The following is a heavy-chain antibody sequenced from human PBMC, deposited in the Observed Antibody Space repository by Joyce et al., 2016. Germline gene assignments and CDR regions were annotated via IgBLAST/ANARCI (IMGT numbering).Heavy chain of an antibody. J-gene: IGHJ5*02. CDR1: GIDISGYA. Sequence: QVHLVESGGGVVQPGNSLRLSCVVSGIDISGYALNGVRQAPGKGLDWVTTISHDGYRRYADSVKGRFTVSRDDSKKMVDLEMNNLRVDDTAIYYCARIGYGVSLGNGFDPWGQGTPVTVSS. CDR2: ISHDGYR. D-gene: IGHD2-15*01. V-gene: IGHV3-30*04. CDR3: ARIGYGVSLGNGFDP.